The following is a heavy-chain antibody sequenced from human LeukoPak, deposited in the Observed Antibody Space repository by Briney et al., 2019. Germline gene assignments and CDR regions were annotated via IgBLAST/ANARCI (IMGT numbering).Heavy chain of an antibody. CDR1: GGSFSGYY. Sequence: SAPLSLTCAVYGGSFSGYYWSWIRQPPGKGLEWIGEINHSGSTNYNPSLKSRVAISVDTSKNQFSLKLSSVTAADTAVYYCARESAAKPKATYYYGSGRGWFDPWGQGTLVTVSS. CDR2: INHSGST. J-gene: IGHJ5*02. CDR3: ARESAAKPKATYYYGSGRGWFDP. V-gene: IGHV4-34*01. D-gene: IGHD3-10*01.